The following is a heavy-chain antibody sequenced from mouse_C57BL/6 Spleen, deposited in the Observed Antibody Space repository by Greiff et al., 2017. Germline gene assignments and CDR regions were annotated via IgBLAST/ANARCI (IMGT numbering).Heavy chain of an antibody. Sequence: QVHVKQSGPGLVQPSQSLSITCTVSGFSLTSYGVHWVRQSPGKGLEWLGVIWSGGSTDYNAAFISRLSISKDNSKSQVFFKMNSLQADDTAIYYCARREIYYYGSSPLYYAMDYWGQGTSVTVSS. CDR1: GFSLTSYG. CDR3: ARREIYYYGSSPLYYAMDY. CDR2: IWSGGST. V-gene: IGHV2-2*01. D-gene: IGHD1-1*01. J-gene: IGHJ4*01.